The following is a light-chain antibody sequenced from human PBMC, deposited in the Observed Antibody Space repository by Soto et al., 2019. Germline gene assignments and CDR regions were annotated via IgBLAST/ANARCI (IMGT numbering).Light chain of an antibody. J-gene: IGKJ1*01. Sequence: DIQMTQSPSTLSASVGDRVTITCRASQSISIWLAWYQQKPGKAPKLLIFDASSLESGVPSRFSGSGSGTEFTLTISSLQPDDFATYYCQQYNTYSPAWTFGQGTKVDIK. V-gene: IGKV1-5*01. CDR1: QSISIW. CDR2: DAS. CDR3: QQYNTYSPAWT.